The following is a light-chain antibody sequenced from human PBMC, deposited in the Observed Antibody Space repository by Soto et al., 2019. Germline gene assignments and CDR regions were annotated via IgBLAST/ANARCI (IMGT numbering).Light chain of an antibody. Sequence: IMLTPCRLPLSLSTKSRGALSCMASQSVSSNYVAWYQQKPGQAPRLLISGASNRATGNPDRFRGSGSGTDFTLTITCLEPEEFAVYYCHQAGSLPWRFGQGTKADIK. V-gene: IGKV3-20*01. CDR2: GAS. J-gene: IGKJ1*01. CDR3: HQAGSLPWR. CDR1: QSVSSNY.